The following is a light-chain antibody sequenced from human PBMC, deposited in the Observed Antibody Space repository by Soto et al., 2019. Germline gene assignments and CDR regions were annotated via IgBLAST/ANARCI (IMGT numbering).Light chain of an antibody. CDR1: NRDVGGYNS. CDR2: DVS. Sequence: QSVLTQPASVSGSPGLSIAISCTGTNRDVGGYNSVSWYQQQPGKVPKLMIYDVSNRPSGVSNRFSGSKSGNTASLTISGLQAEDEGDYYCSSYTTGGSYVFGTGTQLTVL. V-gene: IGLV2-14*01. CDR3: SSYTTGGSYV. J-gene: IGLJ1*01.